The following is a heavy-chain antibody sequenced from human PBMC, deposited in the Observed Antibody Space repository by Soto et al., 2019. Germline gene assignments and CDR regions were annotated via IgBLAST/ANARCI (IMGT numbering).Heavy chain of an antibody. Sequence: GGFLRLSCAASGFTFDDYGMHWVRQAPGKGLEWVSGISWNSGSIGYADSVKGRFTISRDNAKNSLYLQMNSLRAEDTALYYCAKDIFSTYYDFWSGYYRGPWFDPWGQGTLVTVSS. CDR3: AKDIFSTYYDFWSGYYRGPWFDP. J-gene: IGHJ5*02. CDR1: GFTFDDYG. CDR2: ISWNSGSI. V-gene: IGHV3-9*01. D-gene: IGHD3-3*01.